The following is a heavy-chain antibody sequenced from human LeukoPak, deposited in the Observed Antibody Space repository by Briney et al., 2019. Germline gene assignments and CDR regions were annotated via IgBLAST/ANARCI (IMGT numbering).Heavy chain of an antibody. D-gene: IGHD4-17*01. CDR3: ARDGYGDYYFDY. CDR1: GFTFSIYS. J-gene: IGHJ4*02. Sequence: QPGGSLRLSCAASGFTFSIYSMNWVRQAPGKGLEWVSYISSSAGTIYYAGSVKGRFTISRDSAKSSLYLQMNSLRDEDTAVYYCARDGYGDYYFDYWGQGTLVTVSS. CDR2: ISSSAGTI. V-gene: IGHV3-48*02.